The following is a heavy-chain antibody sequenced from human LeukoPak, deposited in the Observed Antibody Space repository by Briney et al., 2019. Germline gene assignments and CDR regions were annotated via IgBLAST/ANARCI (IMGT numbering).Heavy chain of an antibody. CDR2: IAHSGNGM. Sequence: GGSLGLSCAASGFTFSDYYMTWIRQAPGKGLEWVSHIAHSGNGMGYADAVRGRFTISRDNAKNLLFLQMDSLRAEDTAVYYCARGHYEMGVWGQGTTVIVSS. CDR1: GFTFSDYY. CDR3: ARGHYEMGV. V-gene: IGHV3-11*01. J-gene: IGHJ6*02.